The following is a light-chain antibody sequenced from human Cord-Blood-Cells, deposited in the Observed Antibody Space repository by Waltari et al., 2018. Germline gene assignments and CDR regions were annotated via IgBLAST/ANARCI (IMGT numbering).Light chain of an antibody. V-gene: IGLV1-47*01. CDR1: SSHIGSNY. J-gene: IGLJ3*02. CDR3: AAWDDSLSGRV. CDR2: RNK. Sequence: QSVLTQPPSASGTPGQRVTISCSGSSSHIGSNYVYWYQQLPGTAPKLLIYRNKQRPSGVPDRFSGSKSGTSASLASSGLRSEDEADYYCAAWDDSLSGRVFGGGTKLTVL.